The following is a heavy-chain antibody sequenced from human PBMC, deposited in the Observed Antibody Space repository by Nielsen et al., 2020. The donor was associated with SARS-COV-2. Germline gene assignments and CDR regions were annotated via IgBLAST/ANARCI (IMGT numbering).Heavy chain of an antibody. CDR2: IWYDGSNK. V-gene: IGHV3-33*01. CDR1: GFTFSSYG. D-gene: IGHD6-13*01. J-gene: IGHJ4*02. CDR3: ARAHSSSWDY. Sequence: GGSLRLSCAASGFTFSSYGMHWVRQAPGKGLGWVAVIWYDGSNKYYADSVKGRFTISRDNSKNTLYLQMNSLRAEDTAVYYCARAHSSSWDYWGQGTLVTVSS.